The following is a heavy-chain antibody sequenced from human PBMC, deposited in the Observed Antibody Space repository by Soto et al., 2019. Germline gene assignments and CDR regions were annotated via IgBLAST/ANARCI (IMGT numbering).Heavy chain of an antibody. CDR1: GGSISSSNW. D-gene: IGHD6-13*01. V-gene: IGHV4-4*02. Sequence: QVQLQESGPGLVKPSGTLSLTCAVSGGSISSSNWWSWVRQPPGKGLEWLGEIYHSGSTNYNPSLKSRVPIAVDKSKNQFSLTLSSVTAADTAVYYWARAAAAGTTLAYWGQGTLVTVSS. CDR2: IYHSGST. CDR3: ARAAAAGTTLAY. J-gene: IGHJ4*02.